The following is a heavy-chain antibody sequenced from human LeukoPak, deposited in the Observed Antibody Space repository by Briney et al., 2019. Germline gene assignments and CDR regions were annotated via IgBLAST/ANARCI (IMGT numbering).Heavy chain of an antibody. V-gene: IGHV4-38-2*02. Sequence: SETLSLTCTVSGFSISSDYYWGWIRQPPGKGLEWIGSVSHSGIIYYNSSLNSRVSIAVDTSKNQFSLKVNSVTAADTAVYYCARLVIPWGQGILVTVSS. CDR3: ARLVIP. CDR2: VSHSGII. CDR1: GFSISSDYY. D-gene: IGHD3-10*01. J-gene: IGHJ5*02.